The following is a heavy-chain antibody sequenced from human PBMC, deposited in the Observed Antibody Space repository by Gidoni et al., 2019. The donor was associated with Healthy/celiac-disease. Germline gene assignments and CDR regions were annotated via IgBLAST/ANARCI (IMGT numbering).Heavy chain of an antibody. D-gene: IGHD3-3*01. CDR2: IKSKTDGGTT. J-gene: IGHJ4*02. CDR1: GFTFSNAW. CDR3: TTAPQSLRFLEWLSSFDY. Sequence: EVQLVESGGGLVKPGGSLRLSCAASGFTFSNAWMSWVRQAPGKGLEWVGRIKSKTDGGTTDYAAPVKGRFTISRDDSKNTLYLQMNSLKTEDTAVYYCTTAPQSLRFLEWLSSFDYWGQGTLVTVSS. V-gene: IGHV3-15*01.